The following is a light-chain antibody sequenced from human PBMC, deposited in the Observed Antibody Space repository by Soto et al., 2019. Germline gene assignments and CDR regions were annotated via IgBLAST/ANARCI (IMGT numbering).Light chain of an antibody. J-gene: IGLJ2*01. CDR2: GNS. CDR3: QSYDSCHVV. CDR1: SSNIGAGYD. Sequence: QSVLTQPPSVSGAPGQRVTISCTGSSSNIGAGYDVHWYQQLPGTAPKLLIYGNSNRPSGVPDRFSGSKSGTSASLAITGLQAEDEADYYCQSYDSCHVVFGGGTKVTVL. V-gene: IGLV1-40*01.